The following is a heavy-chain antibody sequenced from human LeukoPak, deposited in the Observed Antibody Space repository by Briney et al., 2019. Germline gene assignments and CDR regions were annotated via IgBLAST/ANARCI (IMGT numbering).Heavy chain of an antibody. Sequence: GGSLRLSCAASGFTFSSYSMNWVRQAPGKGLEWVSSISSSSGYIYYADSVKGRFTISRDNAKNSLYLQMNSLRAEDTAVYYCARMRLALGGFAYWGQGTLVTVPS. CDR2: ISSSSGYI. D-gene: IGHD1-26*01. J-gene: IGHJ4*02. CDR3: ARMRLALGGFAY. V-gene: IGHV3-21*01. CDR1: GFTFSSYS.